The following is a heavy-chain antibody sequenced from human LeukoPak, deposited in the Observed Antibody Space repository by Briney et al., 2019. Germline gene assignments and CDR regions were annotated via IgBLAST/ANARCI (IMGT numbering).Heavy chain of an antibody. Sequence: PGGSLRLSCAASGFSFNNYAMVWVRQTPGKGLEWVSVISAGNDIVYADSVKGRFSISRDSSKNTLNLQMNSLRVEDTAVYYCAKYAPPTTALTRFFDDWGQGTLVTVSS. CDR1: GFSFNNYA. D-gene: IGHD4-17*01. J-gene: IGHJ4*02. V-gene: IGHV3-23*03. CDR2: ISAGNDI. CDR3: AKYAPPTTALTRFFDD.